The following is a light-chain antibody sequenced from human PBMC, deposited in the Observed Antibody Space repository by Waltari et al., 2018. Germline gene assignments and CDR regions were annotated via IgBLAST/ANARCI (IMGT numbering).Light chain of an antibody. Sequence: QSVLTQPPSVSAAPGQKVTISCSGSSPNIGTSYVSWYQQLPGTAPKLLVYETVKRPSGMPDRFSGSKSGTSATLGITGLQTGDEADYYCGTWDSSLNGGVFGGGTKLTVL. V-gene: IGLV1-51*02. CDR2: ETV. J-gene: IGLJ2*01. CDR1: SPNIGTSY. CDR3: GTWDSSLNGGV.